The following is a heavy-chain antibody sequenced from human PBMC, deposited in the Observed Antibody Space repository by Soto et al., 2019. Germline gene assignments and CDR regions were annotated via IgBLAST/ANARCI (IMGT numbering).Heavy chain of an antibody. J-gene: IGHJ6*02. D-gene: IGHD5-18*01. CDR1: GGTFSSYA. Sequence: SVKVSCKASGGTFSSYAISWVRQAPGQGLEWMGGIIPIFGTANYAQKFQGRVTITADESTSTAYMELSSLRSEDTAVYYCARVKGGYSYGSLYYYYGMDVWGQGTTVTVSS. CDR3: ARVKGGYSYGSLYYYYGMDV. CDR2: IIPIFGTA. V-gene: IGHV1-69*13.